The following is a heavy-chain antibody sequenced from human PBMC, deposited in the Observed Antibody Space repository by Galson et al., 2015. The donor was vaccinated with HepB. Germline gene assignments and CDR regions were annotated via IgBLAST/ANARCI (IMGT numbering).Heavy chain of an antibody. Sequence: SLRLSCAASGFTFSSYAMSWVRQAPGKGLEWVSAISGSGGSTYYADSVKGRFTISRDNSKNTLYLQMNSLRAEDTAVYYCATPSYYDSSGYSDNWFDPWGQGTLVTVSS. CDR1: GFTFSSYA. CDR3: ATPSYYDSSGYSDNWFDP. J-gene: IGHJ5*02. V-gene: IGHV3-23*01. D-gene: IGHD3-22*01. CDR2: ISGSGGST.